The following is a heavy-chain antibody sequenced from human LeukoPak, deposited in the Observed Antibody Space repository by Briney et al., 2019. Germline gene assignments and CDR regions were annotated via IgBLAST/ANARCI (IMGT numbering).Heavy chain of an antibody. Sequence: SETLSLTCTVSGGSISSYYWSWIRQPPGKGLEWIGYIYYSGSTNYNPSLKSRVTISVDTSNQSSLKLSSATAADTAVYYCARVRGVAAVDYWGQGTLVTVSS. CDR3: ARVRGVAAVDY. CDR1: GGSISSYY. CDR2: IYYSGST. V-gene: IGHV4-59*01. D-gene: IGHD6-13*01. J-gene: IGHJ4*02.